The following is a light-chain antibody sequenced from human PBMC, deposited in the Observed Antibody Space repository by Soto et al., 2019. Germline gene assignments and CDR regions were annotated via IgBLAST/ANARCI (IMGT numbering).Light chain of an antibody. Sequence: EIVLTQSPGTLFLSPGERATLSCRASQSVSSAYLAWYQQIPGQAPRLLIYGASSRATGIADRFSGSGSGTDFTLTISGLEPEDFAVYYCQQSGSSFYTFGQGTKLEIK. V-gene: IGKV3-20*01. CDR3: QQSGSSFYT. J-gene: IGKJ2*01. CDR1: QSVSSAY. CDR2: GAS.